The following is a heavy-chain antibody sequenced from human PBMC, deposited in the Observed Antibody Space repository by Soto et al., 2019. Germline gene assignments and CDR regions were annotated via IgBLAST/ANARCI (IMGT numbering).Heavy chain of an antibody. J-gene: IGHJ6*02. D-gene: IGHD3-9*01. CDR1: GYTFTGYY. CDR2: INPNSGGT. V-gene: IGHV1-2*02. Sequence: SVKVSCKASGYTFTGYYMHWVRQAPGQGLEWMGWINPNSGGTNYAQKFQGRVTMTRDTSISTAYMELSGLRSDDTAVYYCASPPSPALTRSSFRYYGMDVWGQGTTVTVSS. CDR3: ASPPSPALTRSSFRYYGMDV.